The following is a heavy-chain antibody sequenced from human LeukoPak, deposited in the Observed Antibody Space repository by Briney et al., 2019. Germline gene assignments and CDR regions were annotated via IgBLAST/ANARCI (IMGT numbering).Heavy chain of an antibody. J-gene: IGHJ4*02. V-gene: IGHV4-59*01. CDR2: IYYSGST. CDR3: ARPGIAVAGTDY. D-gene: IGHD6-19*01. Sequence: SETLSPTCTVSGGSISSYYWSWIRQPPGKGLEWIGNIYYSGSTNYNPSLKSRVTISVDTSKDQFSLKLSSVTAADTAVYYCARPGIAVAGTDYWGQGTLVTVSS. CDR1: GGSISSYY.